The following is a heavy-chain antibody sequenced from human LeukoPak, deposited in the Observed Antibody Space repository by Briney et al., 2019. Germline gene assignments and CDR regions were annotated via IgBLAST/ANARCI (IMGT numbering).Heavy chain of an antibody. CDR2: IIPIFCTA. D-gene: IGHD6-13*01. CDR1: GGTFSSYA. CDR3: ARGHLRGVAAGGIGLEAFDI. V-gene: IGHV1-69*05. J-gene: IGHJ3*02. Sequence: SVKVSCKASGGTFSSYAIRWLRQAPGQGLDWMGRIIPIFCTANYAHKFQGRVTITTDASTSTAYMELSSLSSEDTAVYYCARGHLRGVAAGGIGLEAFDIWGQGTMVTVSS.